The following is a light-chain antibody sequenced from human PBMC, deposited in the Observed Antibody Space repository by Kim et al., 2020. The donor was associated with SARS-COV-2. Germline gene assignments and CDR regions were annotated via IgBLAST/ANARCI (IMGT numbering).Light chain of an antibody. CDR3: NSRDSSGAV. V-gene: IGLV3-19*01. CDR1: SLRSYY. J-gene: IGLJ7*01. Sequence: SVALAQTVRITCQGDSLRSYYASWYQQQPGQAPVLVFYGKNNRPSGIPDRFSGSSSGNTVSLTITGAQAEDGADYYCNSRDSSGAVFGGGTQLTVL. CDR2: GKN.